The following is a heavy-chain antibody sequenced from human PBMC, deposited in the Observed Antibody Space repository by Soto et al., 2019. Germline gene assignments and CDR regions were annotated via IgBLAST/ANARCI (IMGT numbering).Heavy chain of an antibody. CDR1: GFSFTTYW. D-gene: IGHD2-2*01. J-gene: IGHJ6*02. Sequence: GSLRLSCEASGFSFTTYWIHFFRQSPLKGLVWVSGIKSDGTTTTYADSVKGRFTISRDNAKNTLYLQMSSLSAEDTAVYYCAREESDSVVPAATHPIYYYYGMDVWGQGTTVTVSS. CDR3: AREESDSVVPAATHPIYYYYGMDV. CDR2: IKSDGTTT. V-gene: IGHV3-74*01.